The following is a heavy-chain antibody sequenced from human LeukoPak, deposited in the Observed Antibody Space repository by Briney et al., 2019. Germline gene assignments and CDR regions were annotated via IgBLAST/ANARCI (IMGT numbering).Heavy chain of an antibody. V-gene: IGHV1-69*02. CDR2: IIPILGIA. J-gene: IGHJ4*03. CDR1: GGTSSSYT. D-gene: IGHD1-14*01. CDR3: ARGSLSLPLYLYRKEG. Sequence: SVKVSCKASGGTSSSYTISWVRQAPGQGLEWMGRIIPILGIANYAQKFQGRVTITADKSTSTAYMELSSLRSEDTAVYYCARGSLSLPLYLYRKEGWGQGNQVNVSS.